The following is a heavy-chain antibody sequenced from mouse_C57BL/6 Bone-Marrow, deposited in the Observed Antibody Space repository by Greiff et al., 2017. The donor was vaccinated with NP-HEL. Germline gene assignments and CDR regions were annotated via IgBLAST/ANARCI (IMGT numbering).Heavy chain of an antibody. Sequence: EVQLQESGPGLVKPSQSLSLTCSVTGYSITSGSYWNWIRQFPGHTLEWLGYISYAGSNNYNPSLKNRISITRDTSKNQFFLKLNSVTTEDTATYYCARDYGNWYFDVWGTGTTVTVSS. J-gene: IGHJ1*03. V-gene: IGHV3-6*01. D-gene: IGHD1-1*01. CDR2: ISYAGSN. CDR1: GYSITSGSY. CDR3: ARDYGNWYFDV.